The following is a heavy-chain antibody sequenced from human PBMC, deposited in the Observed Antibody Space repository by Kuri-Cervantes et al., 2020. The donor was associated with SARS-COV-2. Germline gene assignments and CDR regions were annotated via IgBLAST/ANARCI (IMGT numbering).Heavy chain of an antibody. Sequence: GESLKISCAASGFTFSSYGMHWVRQAPGKGLEWVAFIRYDGSNKYYADSVKGRFTISRDNSKNTLYLQMNSLRAEDTAVYYCARGGDSLMYYGDDYFYYNYIDVWGKGTTVTVSS. D-gene: IGHD4-17*01. V-gene: IGHV3-30*02. CDR2: IRYDGSNK. J-gene: IGHJ6*03. CDR1: GFTFSSYG. CDR3: ARGGDSLMYYGDDYFYYNYIDV.